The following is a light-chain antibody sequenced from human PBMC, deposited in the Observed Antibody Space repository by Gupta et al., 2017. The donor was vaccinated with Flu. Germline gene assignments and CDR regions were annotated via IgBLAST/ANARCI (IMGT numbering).Light chain of an antibody. V-gene: IGLV3-21*02. CDR1: NIGSKS. Sequence: SYLLPQPPSVSVATRQTARITCGGDNIGSKSVHWYQQKPGQAPVLVVYDDSDRPSGIPERCSGSNSGNTAILTISRVEAGDEADYYCQVWDSSSDHPVFGGGTKLTVL. CDR2: DDS. CDR3: QVWDSSSDHPV. J-gene: IGLJ3*02.